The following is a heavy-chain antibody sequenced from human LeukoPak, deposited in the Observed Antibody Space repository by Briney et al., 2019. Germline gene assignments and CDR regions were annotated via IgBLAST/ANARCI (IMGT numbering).Heavy chain of an antibody. J-gene: IGHJ6*02. CDR2: IKQDGSEK. Sequence: GGSLRLSCAASGFTFSSYWMSWVRQAPGKGLEWVANIKQDGSEKYYVDSVKGRFTISRDNAKNSLYLQMNSLRAEDTAVYYCARLDYDILTGYRQYYYYYYGMDVWGQGTTVTVSS. V-gene: IGHV3-7*01. D-gene: IGHD3-9*01. CDR3: ARLDYDILTGYRQYYYYYYGMDV. CDR1: GFTFSSYW.